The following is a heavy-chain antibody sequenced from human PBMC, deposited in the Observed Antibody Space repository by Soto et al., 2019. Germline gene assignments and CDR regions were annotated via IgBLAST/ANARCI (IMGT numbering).Heavy chain of an antibody. D-gene: IGHD3-22*01. Sequence: QVQLVESGGGVVQPGRSLRLSCGASGFTFSNYGMHWVRQAPGKGLEWVAFISNDGSNKNYGDSVKGRFSISRDNFENTLSLQLNSLRAEDTAVYFCAKDQLPVYYYHSRGPFDSWGQGTLVTVSS. J-gene: IGHJ4*02. CDR3: AKDQLPVYYYHSRGPFDS. CDR2: ISNDGSNK. V-gene: IGHV3-30*18. CDR1: GFTFSNYG.